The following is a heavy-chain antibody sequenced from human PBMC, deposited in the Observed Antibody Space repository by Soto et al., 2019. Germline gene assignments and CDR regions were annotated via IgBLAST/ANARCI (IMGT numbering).Heavy chain of an antibody. Sequence: GGSLRLSCAASGFTFNSYAMWWARQVPGRGLEWVSGISATGGNTEYADSVKGRFTISRDNSKNTMYMQLNSLRVEDTAVYYCAKRRDSNSAWRYYYGMDAWGQGTTVTVSS. J-gene: IGHJ6*02. CDR3: AKRRDSNSAWRYYYGMDA. V-gene: IGHV3-23*01. CDR1: GFTFNSYA. D-gene: IGHD3-10*01. CDR2: ISATGGNT.